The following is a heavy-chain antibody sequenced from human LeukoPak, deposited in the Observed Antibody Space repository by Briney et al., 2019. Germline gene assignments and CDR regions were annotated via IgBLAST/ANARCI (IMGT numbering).Heavy chain of an antibody. D-gene: IGHD4-17*01. V-gene: IGHV1-18*01. CDR2: FSAYNGNT. J-gene: IGHJ6*03. Sequence: GASVKVSCKASGYTLTSYGICWVRQAPGEGLEWMGWFSAYNGNTNYAQKLQGRVTRTTDTSTSTAYMELRRERCDDTAVYNYACSCYGDIYYYYYMDYWGKGTTVTVSS. CDR3: ACSCYGDIYYYYYMDY. CDR1: GYTLTSYG.